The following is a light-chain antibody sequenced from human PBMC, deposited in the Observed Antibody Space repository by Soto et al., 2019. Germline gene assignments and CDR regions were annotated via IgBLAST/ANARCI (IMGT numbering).Light chain of an antibody. V-gene: IGKV3-11*02. CDR3: QQRSNWGHT. Sequence: EIVLTQSPATLSLSPGERATLSCSASQSVSSYLAWYQQKPGQAPRLLIYDASNRATGIPARFSGSGSGRDFTLTISSLEPEDFAVYYCQQRSNWGHTFGGGTKVEIK. CDR1: QSVSSY. CDR2: DAS. J-gene: IGKJ4*01.